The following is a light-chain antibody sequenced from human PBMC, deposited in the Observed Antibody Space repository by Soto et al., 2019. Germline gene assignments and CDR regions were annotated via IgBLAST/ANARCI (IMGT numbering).Light chain of an antibody. Sequence: EIVLTQSPGTLSLSPGERATLSCRASQSVSSSYLDWYQQKPGQAPRPLIFGASRRSTGVPDRFSGSGSGTDFTLTISRLEPDDFAVHYCQQYGSSPITFGQGTRLEIK. CDR1: QSVSSSY. CDR3: QQYGSSPIT. J-gene: IGKJ5*01. V-gene: IGKV3-20*01. CDR2: GAS.